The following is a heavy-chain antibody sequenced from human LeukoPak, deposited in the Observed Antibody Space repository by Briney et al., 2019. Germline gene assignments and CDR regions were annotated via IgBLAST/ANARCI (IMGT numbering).Heavy chain of an antibody. Sequence: SETLSLTCTVSGGSISSYYWSWIRQPPGKGLEWIGYIYYSGSTNYNPSLKSRVTISVDTSKNQFSLKLSSVTAADTAVYYCARHRSSSWYNIEYFQHWGQGTLVTVSS. CDR1: GGSISSYY. CDR2: IYYSGST. J-gene: IGHJ1*01. CDR3: ARHRSSSWYNIEYFQH. D-gene: IGHD6-13*01. V-gene: IGHV4-59*08.